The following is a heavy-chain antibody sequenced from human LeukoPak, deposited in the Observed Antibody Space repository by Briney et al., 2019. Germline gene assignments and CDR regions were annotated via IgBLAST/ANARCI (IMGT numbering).Heavy chain of an antibody. D-gene: IGHD4-23*01. Sequence: GGSQRLSCAASGFTFSSYGMHWVRQAPGKGLEWVAVISYDGSNKYYADSVRGRFTISRDNSKNTLYLQMNSLKAEDTAVYYCAKDAHGGIDPYYFDYWGQGTLVTVSS. CDR3: AKDAHGGIDPYYFDY. J-gene: IGHJ4*02. V-gene: IGHV3-30*18. CDR2: ISYDGSNK. CDR1: GFTFSSYG.